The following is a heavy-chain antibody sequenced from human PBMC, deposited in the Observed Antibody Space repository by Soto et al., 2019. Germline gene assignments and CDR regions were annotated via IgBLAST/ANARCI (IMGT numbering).Heavy chain of an antibody. CDR3: ARSQGGSSSLDIYYYYYYGMDV. CDR1: GGTFSSYA. V-gene: IGHV1-69*01. J-gene: IGHJ6*02. D-gene: IGHD2-15*01. Sequence: QVQLVQSGAEVKKPGSSVKVSCKAPGGTFSSYAISWVRQAPGQGLEWRGGIIPIFGTANYAQKFQGRVTSTADESTSTGYMELSSLRSEDTAVYYCARSQGGSSSLDIYYYYYYGMDVWGQGTTVTVSS. CDR2: IIPIFGTA.